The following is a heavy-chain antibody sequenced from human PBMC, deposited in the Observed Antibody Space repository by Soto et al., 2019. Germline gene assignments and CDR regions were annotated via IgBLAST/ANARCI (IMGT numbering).Heavy chain of an antibody. CDR3: ARDATSSWSQGSYYYGMDA. Sequence: ASVKVSCKASGYTFTSYGVTWVRQAPGQGLEWMGWISAYNGNTNYAQNLQGRVTMTTDTSTSTAYMELRSLRSDDTAVYYCARDATSSWSQGSYYYGMDAWGQGTTVTVSS. CDR1: GYTFTSYG. J-gene: IGHJ6*02. D-gene: IGHD6-13*01. V-gene: IGHV1-18*01. CDR2: ISAYNGNT.